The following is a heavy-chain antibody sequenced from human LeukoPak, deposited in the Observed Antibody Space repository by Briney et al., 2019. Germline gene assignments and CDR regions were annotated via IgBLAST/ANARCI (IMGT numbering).Heavy chain of an antibody. J-gene: IGHJ6*02. D-gene: IGHD3-9*01. CDR1: GGTFSSYA. CDR2: IIPIFGKA. V-gene: IGHV1-69*13. Sequence: SVKVSCKASGGTFSSYAISWVRQAPGQGLEWMGGIIPIFGKANYAQKFQGRVTITAVESMSTAYMELSSLRSEDTAVYYCARLRYANYGMDVWGQGTTVTVSS. CDR3: ARLRYANYGMDV.